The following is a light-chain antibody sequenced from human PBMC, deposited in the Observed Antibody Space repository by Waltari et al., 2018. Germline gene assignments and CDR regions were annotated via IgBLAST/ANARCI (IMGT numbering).Light chain of an antibody. CDR1: SRDVGSYDS. CDR3: CSYAGSGTWV. J-gene: IGLJ3*02. Sequence: QSALTQPASVSGSPGQSITISCTGTSRDVGSYDSVSWYQQHPGKAPKVMIYEGSKRPSGVSNRFSGSKSGNTASLTISGLQAEDEADYYCCSYAGSGTWVFGGGTKLTVL. CDR2: EGS. V-gene: IGLV2-23*01.